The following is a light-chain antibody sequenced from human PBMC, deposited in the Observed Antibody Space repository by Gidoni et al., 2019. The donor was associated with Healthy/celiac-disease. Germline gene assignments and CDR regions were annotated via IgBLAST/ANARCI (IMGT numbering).Light chain of an antibody. Sequence: EIVLTQSPATLALSPGERATLSCRASQSVSSYLAWYQQKPSQAPRHLIYDARNRATGIPARFSGSGSGTDFTLTISSLESEDFAVYYCQQRSNWPSTFGGGTKVEIK. CDR3: QQRSNWPST. CDR2: DAR. V-gene: IGKV3-11*01. J-gene: IGKJ4*01. CDR1: QSVSSY.